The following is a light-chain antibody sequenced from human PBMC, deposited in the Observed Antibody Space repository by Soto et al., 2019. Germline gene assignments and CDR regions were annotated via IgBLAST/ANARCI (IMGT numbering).Light chain of an antibody. CDR3: SSYTSSSTPRYV. V-gene: IGLV2-14*01. Sequence: QPALTQPASVSGSPGQSITISCTGTSSDVGGYNYVSWYQQHPGKAPKLMIYEVNNRPSGVSNRFSGSKSGNTASLTISGLQAEDEADYYCSSYTSSSTPRYVFGTGTKVTV. CDR2: EVN. CDR1: SSDVGGYNY. J-gene: IGLJ1*01.